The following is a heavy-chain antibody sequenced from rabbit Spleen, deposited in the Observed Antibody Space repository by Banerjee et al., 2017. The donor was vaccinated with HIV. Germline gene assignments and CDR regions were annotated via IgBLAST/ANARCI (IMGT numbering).Heavy chain of an antibody. D-gene: IGHD5-1*01. CDR2: INIVTGKS. V-gene: IGHV1S40*01. CDR1: GFSLNSGYD. Sequence: QSLEESGGGLVKPGASLTLTCKASGFSLNSGYDMCWVRQTPGKGLEWIACINIVTGKSVYASWAKGRIIMSRTSSTTVTLQMTSLTAADTATYFCARDLVAAIGWNFNLWGPGTLVTVS. CDR3: ARDLVAAIGWNFNL. J-gene: IGHJ4*01.